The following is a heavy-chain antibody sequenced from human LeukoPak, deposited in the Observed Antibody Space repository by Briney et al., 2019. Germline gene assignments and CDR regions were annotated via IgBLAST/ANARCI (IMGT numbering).Heavy chain of an antibody. D-gene: IGHD1-1*01. Sequence: GASVTVSCKASGGTFSSYAISWVRQAPGQGLEWMGGIIPIFGTANYAQKFQGRVTITADESTSTAYMELSSLRSEDTAVYYCARARGGTNWFDPWGQGTLVTVSS. V-gene: IGHV1-69*13. CDR1: GGTFSSYA. J-gene: IGHJ5*02. CDR2: IIPIFGTA. CDR3: ARARGGTNWFDP.